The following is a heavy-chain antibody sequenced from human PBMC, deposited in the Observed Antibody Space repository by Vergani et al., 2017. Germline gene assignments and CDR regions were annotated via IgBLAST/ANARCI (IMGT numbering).Heavy chain of an antibody. V-gene: IGHV4-39*07. Sequence: QLQLQESGPGLVKPSETLSLTCTVSGGSIRSSGYYWGWIRQPPGKGLEWIGSIYYSGSTFYNPSLKSRVTISVDTSMNQFSLKVSSVTAADTAVYYCAREPRSWYCRSTYCPTDAYDIWGQGTMVTVSS. CDR2: IYYSGST. J-gene: IGHJ3*02. CDR1: GGSIRSSGYY. D-gene: IGHD2-2*01. CDR3: AREPRSWYCRSTYCPTDAYDI.